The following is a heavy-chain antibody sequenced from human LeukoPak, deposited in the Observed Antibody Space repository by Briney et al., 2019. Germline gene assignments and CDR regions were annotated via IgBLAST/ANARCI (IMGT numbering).Heavy chain of an antibody. D-gene: IGHD6-19*01. V-gene: IGHV4-34*01. CDR3: ARGGYGSGWANFDY. CDR1: GGSFSGYY. Sequence: SETLSLTCAVYGGSFSGYYWSWIRQPLGKGLEWIGEINHSGSTNYNPSLKSRVTISVDTSKNQFSLKLSSVTAADTAVYYCARGGYGSGWANFDYWGQGTLVTVSS. J-gene: IGHJ4*02. CDR2: INHSGST.